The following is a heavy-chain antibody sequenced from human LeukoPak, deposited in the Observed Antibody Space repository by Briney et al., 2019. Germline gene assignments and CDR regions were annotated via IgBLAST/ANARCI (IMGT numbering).Heavy chain of an antibody. D-gene: IGHD3-10*01. CDR3: ARDHYSGSGRYYNAFGD. V-gene: IGHV3-48*02. CDR1: GFTFSTYS. J-gene: IGHJ4*02. CDR2: ISTSSTTM. Sequence: PGGSLRLSCAASGFTFSTYSMSSVRQAPGKGLEWVSYISTSSTTMYHADSVKGRFTISRDNAKNSLYLQMNSLRDEDTAVYYCARDHYSGSGRYYNAFGDWGQGTPVTVSS.